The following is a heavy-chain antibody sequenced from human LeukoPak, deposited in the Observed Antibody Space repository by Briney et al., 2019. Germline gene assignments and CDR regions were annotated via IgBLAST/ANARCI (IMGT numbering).Heavy chain of an antibody. Sequence: GGSLRLSCAASGFTFDDYAMHWVRQAPGKGLEWVSLISGDGGSTYYADSVKGRFTISRDNSKTSLYLQMNSLRTEDTALYYCATQWLVRRYYFDYWGQGTLVTVSS. V-gene: IGHV3-43*02. CDR3: ATQWLVRRYYFDY. CDR2: ISGDGGST. J-gene: IGHJ4*02. CDR1: GFTFDDYA. D-gene: IGHD6-19*01.